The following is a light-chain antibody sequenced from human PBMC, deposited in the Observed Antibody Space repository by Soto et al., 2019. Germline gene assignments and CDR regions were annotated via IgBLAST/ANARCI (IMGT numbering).Light chain of an antibody. J-gene: IGKJ2*01. CDR1: QSVSSN. CDR3: QQRSNWPPYT. CDR2: GAS. V-gene: IGKV3D-15*01. Sequence: EIVMTQSPATLSVSPGERATLSCRASQSVSSNLAWYQQKPGQAPRLLIYGASTRATGIPDRFSGSGSGTDFTLTISRLEPEDFAVYYCQQRSNWPPYTFGQGTKVDI.